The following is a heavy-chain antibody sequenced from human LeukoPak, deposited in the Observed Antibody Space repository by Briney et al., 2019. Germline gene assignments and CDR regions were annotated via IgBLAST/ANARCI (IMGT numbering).Heavy chain of an antibody. CDR3: AKMAGYNSRFDY. V-gene: IGHV3-23*01. J-gene: IGHJ4*02. CDR2: IFGYGGST. D-gene: IGHD6-13*01. CDR1: GFTFSNYA. Sequence: GGSLRLSCTASGFTFSNYAMSWVRQAPGKGLEWVSTIFGYGGSTYYADSVEGRFTISRDNSMNTLYLQLNSLTVEDTATYYCAKMAGYNSRFDYWGQGTLVTVAS.